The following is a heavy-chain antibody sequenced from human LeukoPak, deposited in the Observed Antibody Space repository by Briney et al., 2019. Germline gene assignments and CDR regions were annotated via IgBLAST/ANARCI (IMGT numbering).Heavy chain of an antibody. J-gene: IGHJ4*02. CDR3: ARTRYYDILTGNILGSPPDH. D-gene: IGHD3-9*01. V-gene: IGHV3-21*01. CDR2: ISSSSTYI. CDR1: GFTFSPFA. Sequence: GGSLRLSCAASGFTFSPFAMNWVRQAPGKGLEWVSPISSSSTYIYYADSVKGRFTISRDNAKNSLYLQMNSLRAEDTAVYYCARTRYYDILTGNILGSPPDHWGQGTLVTVSS.